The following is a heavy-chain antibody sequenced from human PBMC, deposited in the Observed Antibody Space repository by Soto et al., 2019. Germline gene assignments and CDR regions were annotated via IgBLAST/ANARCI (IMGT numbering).Heavy chain of an antibody. Sequence: PGGSLRLSCAASGFTFSSYAMHWVRQAPGKGLEWVAVISYDGSNKYYADSVKGRFTISRDNSKNTLYLQMNSLRAEDTAVYYCARGGNYILTGYSHFDYWGQGTLVTVSS. CDR2: ISYDGSNK. V-gene: IGHV3-30-3*01. CDR1: GFTFSSYA. J-gene: IGHJ4*02. D-gene: IGHD3-9*01. CDR3: ARGGNYILTGYSHFDY.